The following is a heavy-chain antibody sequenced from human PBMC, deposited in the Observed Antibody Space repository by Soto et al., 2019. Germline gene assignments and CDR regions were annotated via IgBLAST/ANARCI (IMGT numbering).Heavy chain of an antibody. CDR2: IIPIFGTA. CDR3: ARDQSGRTPYYYYGMDV. V-gene: IGHV1-69*01. J-gene: IGHJ6*02. CDR1: GGTFISYA. D-gene: IGHD2-15*01. Sequence: SVKVSCKASGGTFISYAISWVRQAPGQGLEWMGGIIPIFGTANYAQKFQGRVTITADESTSTAYMELSSLRSEDTAVYYCARDQSGRTPYYYYGMDVWGQGTTVTVSS.